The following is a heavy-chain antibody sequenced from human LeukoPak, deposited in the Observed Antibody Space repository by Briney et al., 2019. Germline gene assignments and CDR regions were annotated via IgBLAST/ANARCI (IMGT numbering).Heavy chain of an antibody. CDR2: ISSSGSTI. V-gene: IGHV3-11*01. D-gene: IGHD3-22*01. CDR3: ASHSYYYDSSGYYFFGETPHFDY. CDR1: GFTFSDYY. J-gene: IGHJ4*02. Sequence: PGGSLRLSCAASGFTFSDYYMSWIRQAPGKGLEWVSYISSSGSTIYYADSVKGRFTISRDNAKNSLYLQMNSLRAKDTAVYYCASHSYYYDSSGYYFFGETPHFDYWGQGTLVTVSS.